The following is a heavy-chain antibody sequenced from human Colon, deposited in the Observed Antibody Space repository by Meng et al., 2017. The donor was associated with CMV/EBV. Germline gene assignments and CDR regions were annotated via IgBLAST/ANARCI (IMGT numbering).Heavy chain of an antibody. CDR3: ATPYYGRDSFSNYHYYNGMDV. Sequence: GGPLRPSCVGPGSTSNDASLTWVRQAPGKGLEWVGLIKSKNDGEKTEYAAPVKGRFIITRDDAKHTLYLDMNNLKTEDTGVYYCATPYYGRDSFSNYHYYNGMDVWGQGTTVTVSS. J-gene: IGHJ6*02. V-gene: IGHV3-15*01. CDR2: IKSKNDGEKT. D-gene: IGHD3-16*01. CDR1: GSTSNDAS.